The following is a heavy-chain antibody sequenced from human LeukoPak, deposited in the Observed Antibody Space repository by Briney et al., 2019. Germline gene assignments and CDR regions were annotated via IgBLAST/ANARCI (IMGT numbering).Heavy chain of an antibody. D-gene: IGHD5-18*01. CDR1: GFTFSSYA. J-gene: IGHJ4*02. Sequence: GGSLRLSCAASGFTFSSYAMSWLRQAPGKGLEWVSAISGSGGSTYYADSVKGRFTITRDNPTNTLYLQMNSLRAEDTAVYYCAKTRVQVWEGAFDYWGQGTLVTVSS. CDR3: AKTRVQVWEGAFDY. V-gene: IGHV3-23*01. CDR2: ISGSGGST.